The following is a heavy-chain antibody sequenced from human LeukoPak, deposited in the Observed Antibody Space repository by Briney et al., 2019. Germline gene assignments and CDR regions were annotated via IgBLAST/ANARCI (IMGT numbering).Heavy chain of an antibody. CDR2: IIPIFGTA. CDR1: GGTFISYA. D-gene: IGHD3-22*01. Sequence: SVKVSCKASGGTFISYAISWVRQAPGQGLEWMGGIIPIFGTANYAQKFQGRVTITADESTSTAYMELSSLRSEDTAVYYCARYGDSSGYYNFDYFDYWGQGTLVTVSS. J-gene: IGHJ4*02. CDR3: ARYGDSSGYYNFDYFDY. V-gene: IGHV1-69*01.